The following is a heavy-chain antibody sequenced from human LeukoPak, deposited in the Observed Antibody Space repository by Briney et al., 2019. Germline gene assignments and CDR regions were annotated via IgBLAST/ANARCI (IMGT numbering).Heavy chain of an antibody. D-gene: IGHD2-2*01. CDR3: AKTCSGTTCSYAFDI. CDR2: IYYSGST. J-gene: IGHJ3*02. CDR1: GGSISSYY. Sequence: SETLSLTCTVSGGSISSYYWSWIRQPPGKGLEWIGYIYYSGSTNYNPSLKSRVTISVDTSKNQFSLKLSSVTAADTAVYYCAKTCSGTTCSYAFDIWGQGTMVTVSS. V-gene: IGHV4-59*12.